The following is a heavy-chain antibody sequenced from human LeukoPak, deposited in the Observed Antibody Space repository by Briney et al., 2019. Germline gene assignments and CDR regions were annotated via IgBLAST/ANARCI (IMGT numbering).Heavy chain of an antibody. V-gene: IGHV3-53*01. CDR2: IYTGGIT. J-gene: IGHJ4*02. CDR1: GFSVSSNY. Sequence: GGSLRLSCAASGFSVSSNYMNWVRQAPGKGLEWVSVIYTGGITYYADSVKGRFTISRDNSKNTVYLQMNSLRAEDTAVYYCARDGGSVIPLGSLDSWGQGTLVSVSS. CDR3: ARDGGSVIPLGSLDS. D-gene: IGHD2-15*01.